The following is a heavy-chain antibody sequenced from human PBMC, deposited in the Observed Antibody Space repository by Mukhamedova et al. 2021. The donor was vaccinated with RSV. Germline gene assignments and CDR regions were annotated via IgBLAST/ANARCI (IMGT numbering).Heavy chain of an antibody. V-gene: IGHV3-30*02. CDR3: AKDGHRGSQIVATTH. CDR2: IRYDGSNK. D-gene: IGHD5-12*01. J-gene: IGHJ4*02. Sequence: VRQAPGKGLEWVAFIRYDGSNKYYADSVKGRFTISRDNSKNTLYLQMNSLRAEDTAVYYCAKDGHRGSQIVATTHWGQGTLVTVS.